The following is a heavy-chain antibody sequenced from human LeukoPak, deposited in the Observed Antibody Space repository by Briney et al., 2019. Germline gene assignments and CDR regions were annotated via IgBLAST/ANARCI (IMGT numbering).Heavy chain of an antibody. V-gene: IGHV3-11*01. D-gene: IGHD3-10*01. CDR1: GFTFSDYY. Sequence: GGSLRLSCAASGFTFSDYYMSWIREAPGRGLEWVSYISSSGSTIYYADSVKGRFTISRDNAKNSLYLQMNSLRAEDTAVYYCARAPHPYYGSGIDYWGQGTLVTVSS. J-gene: IGHJ4*02. CDR3: ARAPHPYYGSGIDY. CDR2: ISSSGSTI.